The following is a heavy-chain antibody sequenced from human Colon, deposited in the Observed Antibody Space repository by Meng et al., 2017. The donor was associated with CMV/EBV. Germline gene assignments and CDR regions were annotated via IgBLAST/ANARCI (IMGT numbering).Heavy chain of an antibody. Sequence: GESLKISCRTSGYTFGAHWIGWVRQMPGEDLQWMGMIHCGDSRTIYSPLFEGQVTLSVDKCINTAYLQWTRLQTSDSGMYYCARHYDASWFGYWGQGTQVTVSS. D-gene: IGHD3-16*01. V-gene: IGHV5-51*01. CDR2: IHCGDSRT. CDR1: GYTFGAHW. CDR3: ARHYDASWFGY. J-gene: IGHJ4*02.